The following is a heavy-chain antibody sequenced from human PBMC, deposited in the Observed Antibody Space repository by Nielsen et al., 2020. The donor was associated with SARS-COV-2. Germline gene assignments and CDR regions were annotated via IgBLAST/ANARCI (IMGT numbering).Heavy chain of an antibody. Sequence: SETLSLTCAVSGGSISGSNWWSWVRQPPGKGLEWIGEIYHSGSTNYNPSLKSRVTISVDKSKNQFSLKLSSVTAADTAVYYCARTHLEPGAMVIWNYYYYGMDVWGQGTTVTVSS. V-gene: IGHV4-4*02. J-gene: IGHJ6*02. CDR1: GGSISGSNW. CDR3: ARTHLEPGAMVIWNYYYYGMDV. D-gene: IGHD5-18*01. CDR2: IYHSGST.